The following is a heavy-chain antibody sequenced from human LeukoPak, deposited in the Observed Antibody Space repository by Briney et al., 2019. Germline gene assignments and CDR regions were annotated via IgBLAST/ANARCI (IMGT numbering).Heavy chain of an antibody. J-gene: IGHJ4*02. CDR3: ARGNYDYVWGGIDY. CDR2: IYYSGST. Sequence: SETLSLTCTGSGVSISSTSYYWGWIRQPPRKGLEWIASIYYSGSTYYNPSLKSRVTISVDTSKNQFSLKLSSVTAAGTAVYYCARGNYDYVWGGIDYWGQGTLVTVSS. CDR1: GVSISSTSYY. V-gene: IGHV4-39*01. D-gene: IGHD3-16*01.